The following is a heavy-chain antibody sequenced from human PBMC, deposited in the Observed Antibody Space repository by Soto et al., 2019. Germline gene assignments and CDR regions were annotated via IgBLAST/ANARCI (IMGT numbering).Heavy chain of an antibody. CDR2: ISWDGGST. CDR1: GFTFDDYT. J-gene: IGHJ6*02. Sequence: GGSLRLSCAASGFTFDDYTMHWVRQAPGKGQEWVSLISWDGGSTYYADSVKGRFTISRDNSKNSLYLQMNSLRTEDTALYYCAKDYSGYDFGKYYYYGMDVWGQGTTVTVSS. V-gene: IGHV3-43*01. D-gene: IGHD5-12*01. CDR3: AKDYSGYDFGKYYYYGMDV.